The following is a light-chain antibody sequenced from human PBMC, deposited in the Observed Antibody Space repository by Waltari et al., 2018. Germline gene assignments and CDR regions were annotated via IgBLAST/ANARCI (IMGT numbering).Light chain of an antibody. J-gene: IGLJ1*01. V-gene: IGLV2-14*01. CDR1: SSDVGGSNS. CDR3: CSFASSNSYV. CDR2: DVN. Sequence: QSALTQPASVSGSLGQSITIPCTGTSSDVGGSNSCSWYQQHPGKAPNLMIYDVNKRPSGVSNRFSGSKSGNTASLTISGLQAEDEADYHCCSFASSNSYVFGTGTMVTVL.